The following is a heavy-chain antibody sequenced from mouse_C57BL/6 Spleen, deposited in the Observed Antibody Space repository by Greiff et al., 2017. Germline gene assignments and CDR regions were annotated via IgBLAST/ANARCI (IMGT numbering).Heavy chain of an antibody. Sequence: DVKLVESGGGLVQPKGSLKLSCAASGFSFNTYAMNWVRQAPGKGLEWVARIRSKSNNYATYYADSVKDRFTISRDDSESMLYLQMNNLKTEDTAMYYCVRHVGAMDYWGQGTSVTVSS. J-gene: IGHJ4*01. CDR3: VRHVGAMDY. CDR1: GFSFNTYA. CDR2: IRSKSNNYAT. V-gene: IGHV10-1*01.